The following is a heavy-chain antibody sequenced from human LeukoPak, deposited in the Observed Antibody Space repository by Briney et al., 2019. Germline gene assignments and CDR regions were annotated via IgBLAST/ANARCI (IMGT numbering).Heavy chain of an antibody. J-gene: IGHJ5*02. V-gene: IGHV4-31*03. CDR1: GGSISSGGYY. CDR2: IYYSGST. Sequence: SETLSLTCTVSGGSISSGGYYWSWIRQHPGKGLEWIRYIYYSGSTYYNPSLKSRVTISVDTSKNQFSLKLSSVTAADTAVYYRARVTVAGPINWFDPWGQGTLVTVSS. D-gene: IGHD6-19*01. CDR3: ARVTVAGPINWFDP.